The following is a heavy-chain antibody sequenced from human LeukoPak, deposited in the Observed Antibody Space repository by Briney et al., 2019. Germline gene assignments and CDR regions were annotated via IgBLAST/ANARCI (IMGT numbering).Heavy chain of an antibody. Sequence: GGSLRLSCAASGFTFSNAWMSWVRQAPGKGLEWVGRIKSKTDDGTTDYAAPVKGRFTISRDDSKNTLYLQMNSLKTEDTAVYYCTTGGGNPYYYYYGMDVWGQGTTVTVSS. CDR3: TTGGGNPYYYYYGMDV. J-gene: IGHJ6*02. D-gene: IGHD4-23*01. CDR1: GFTFSNAW. V-gene: IGHV3-15*01. CDR2: IKSKTDDGTT.